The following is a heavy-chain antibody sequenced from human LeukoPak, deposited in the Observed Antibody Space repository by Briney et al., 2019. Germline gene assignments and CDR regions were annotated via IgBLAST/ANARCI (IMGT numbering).Heavy chain of an antibody. CDR2: ISSSSSTI. CDR3: ASQRDYYYYYGMDV. CDR1: GFTFSSYS. J-gene: IGHJ6*02. Sequence: GGSLRLSCAASGFTFSSYSMNWVRQAPGKGLEWVSYISSSSSTIYYADSVKGRFTISRDNAKNSLYLQMNSLRDEDTAVYYCASQRDYYYYYGMDVWGQGTTVTVS. V-gene: IGHV3-48*02.